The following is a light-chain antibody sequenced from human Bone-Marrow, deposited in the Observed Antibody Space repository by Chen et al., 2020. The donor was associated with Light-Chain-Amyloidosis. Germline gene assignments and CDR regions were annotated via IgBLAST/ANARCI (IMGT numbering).Light chain of an antibody. CDR1: QSVYTN. CDR2: DAS. V-gene: IGKV3-15*01. J-gene: IGKJ3*01. CDR3: QHYNNWPFT. Sequence: TQSPGTLSLSPGETATLSCRTSQSVYTNLAWYQHKPGQAPRLLIDDASTRAAGIPGRFSGSRSGVDFTLTISNIQSEDSAVYYCQHYNNWPFTFGPGTTVNIK.